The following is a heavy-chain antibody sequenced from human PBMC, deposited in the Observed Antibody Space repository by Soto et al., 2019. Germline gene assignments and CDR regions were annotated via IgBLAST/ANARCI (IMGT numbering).Heavy chain of an antibody. CDR3: GAGVGDPSMFGGSYYGMDV. CDR1: GYSFTSYW. CDR2: TYPGDSDT. D-gene: IGHD3-3*02. Sequence: PGESLKISCKGSGYSFTSYWIGWVRQMPGKGLEWMGITYPGDSDTRYSPSFQGQVTISADKSISTAYLQWSSLKASDTAMYYCGAGVGDPSMFGGSYYGMDVWGQGTTVTVSS. J-gene: IGHJ6*02. V-gene: IGHV5-51*01.